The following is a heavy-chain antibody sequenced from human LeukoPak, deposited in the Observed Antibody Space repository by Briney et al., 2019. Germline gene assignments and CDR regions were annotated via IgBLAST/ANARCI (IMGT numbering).Heavy chain of an antibody. J-gene: IGHJ4*02. CDR1: GFAFSSYA. V-gene: IGHV3-23*01. D-gene: IGHD6-6*01. CDR2: ISGSGGTT. CDR3: AKGIATRPLKNPFDY. Sequence: GGSLRLSCAASGFAFSSYAMSWVRQARGKGLEWVSGISGSGGTTYYADSVKGRFTISRDNSKNTLYLQMNSLRAEDTAVYYCAKGIATRPLKNPFDYWGQGTLVTVSS.